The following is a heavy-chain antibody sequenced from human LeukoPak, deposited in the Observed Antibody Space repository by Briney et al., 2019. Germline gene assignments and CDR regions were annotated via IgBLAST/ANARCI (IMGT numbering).Heavy chain of an antibody. CDR2: IKQDGSEQ. D-gene: IGHD6-19*01. CDR1: GFTFSNYW. CDR3: ARNSGWSVDY. V-gene: IGHV3-7*01. Sequence: PGGSLRLXCAASGFTFSNYWMSWVRQTPGKGLEWVANIKQDGSEQYYVDSMEGRFTVSRDNAKNSLSLQMNSLRADDTAVYYCARNSGWSVDYWGQGALVTVS. J-gene: IGHJ4*02.